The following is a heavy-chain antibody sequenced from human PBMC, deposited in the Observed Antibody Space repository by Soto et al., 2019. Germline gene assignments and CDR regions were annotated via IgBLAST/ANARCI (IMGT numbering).Heavy chain of an antibody. J-gene: IGHJ6*02. CDR2: IIPIFGTA. CDR3: ARGPSPLYYYYYGMDV. V-gene: IGHV1-69*01. CDR1: GGTFGSYA. Sequence: QVQLVQSGAEVKKPGSSVKVSCKASGGTFGSYAISWVRQAPGPGLEWMGGIIPIFGTANYAQKFQGRVTITADESTSTAYMELSSLRSEDTAVYYCARGPSPLYYYYYGMDVWGQGTTVTVSS.